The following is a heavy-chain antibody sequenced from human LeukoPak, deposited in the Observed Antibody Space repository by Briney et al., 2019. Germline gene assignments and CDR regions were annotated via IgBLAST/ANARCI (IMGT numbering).Heavy chain of an antibody. CDR3: ATGYSSTWYYFDY. V-gene: IGHV4-59*01. J-gene: IGHJ4*02. CDR1: GDSISSYY. CDR2: IYRSDST. D-gene: IGHD6-13*01. Sequence: SETLSLTCTVSGDSISSYYWSWIRQPPGKGLEWIGYIYRSDSTHYNPSLKSRDTISADTSNDQFSLKLASVTAADTAVYSCATGYSSTWYYFDYWGQGTLVTVSS.